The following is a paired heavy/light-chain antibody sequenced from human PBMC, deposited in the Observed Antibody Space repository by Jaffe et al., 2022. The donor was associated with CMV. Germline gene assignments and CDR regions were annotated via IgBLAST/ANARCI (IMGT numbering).Light chain of an antibody. CDR2: NNN. CDR3: AAWDDSLYGVV. CDR1: NSNIGSKT. Sequence: QSVLTQPPSASGTPGQRVTISCSGSNSNIGSKTVNWYQQVPGTAPKLLMYNNNQRPSGVPDRFSGSKSGTSASLAISGLQSEDEADYYCAAWDDSLYGVVFGGGTKLTVL. V-gene: IGLV1-44*01. J-gene: IGLJ2*01.
Heavy chain of an antibody. J-gene: IGHJ3*01. D-gene: IGHD2-15*01. CDR1: GGSVSSHSYY. V-gene: IGHV4-61*01. CDR3: ARTQYCSGGSCSFLGFDF. CDR2: VYYSGST. Sequence: QVHLQESGPGLVKPSETLSLTCTVSGGSVSSHSYYWSWIRQPPGKGLEWIAYVYYSGSTNYNPSLRSRVTISIDMSKNQFSLRLSSVTAADTAVYYCARTQYCSGGSCSFLGFDFWGQGTMVTVSS.